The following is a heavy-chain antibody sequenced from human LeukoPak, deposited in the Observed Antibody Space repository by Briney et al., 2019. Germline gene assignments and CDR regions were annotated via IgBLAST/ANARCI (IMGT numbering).Heavy chain of an antibody. V-gene: IGHV3-74*01. Sequence: GGSLRLSCVASGFTFSSYWMHWVRQAPGKGLVWVSRINIDGSSTSYADSVKGRFTISRDNAKNTVYLQMNSLRPEDTAVYYCAKYLVPTAVLMDVWGQGTTVTVSS. CDR1: GFTFSSYW. CDR3: AKYLVPTAVLMDV. J-gene: IGHJ6*02. D-gene: IGHD1-1*01. CDR2: INIDGSST.